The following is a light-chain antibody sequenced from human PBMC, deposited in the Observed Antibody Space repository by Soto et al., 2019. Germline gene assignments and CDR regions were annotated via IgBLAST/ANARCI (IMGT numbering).Light chain of an antibody. J-gene: IGKJ5*01. CDR2: GAS. CDR1: QSIRRRN. CDR3: QQSGNSPLT. Sequence: EVVLTQSPGALSLSPGARATLSYRASQSIRRRNLAWYQQKPGQAPRLLIYGASSRATDIPDRFSGSGSGTDFTLTISRLEPEDAAVYYCQQSGNSPLTFGQGTRLEIK. V-gene: IGKV3-20*01.